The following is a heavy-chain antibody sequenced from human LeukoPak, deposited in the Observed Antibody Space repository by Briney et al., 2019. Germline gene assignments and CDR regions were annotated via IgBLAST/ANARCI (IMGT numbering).Heavy chain of an antibody. J-gene: IGHJ4*02. CDR3: VRDRSNYGSGSFDY. Sequence: VASVKVSCKASGYTFTSYYMHWVRQAPGQGLEWMGMINPSGGSTSYTQKFQGRVTMTRDTSTSTVYMELSSLRSEDTAVYYCVRDRSNYGSGSFDYWGQGTLVTVSS. V-gene: IGHV1-46*01. CDR2: INPSGGST. D-gene: IGHD3-10*01. CDR1: GYTFTSYY.